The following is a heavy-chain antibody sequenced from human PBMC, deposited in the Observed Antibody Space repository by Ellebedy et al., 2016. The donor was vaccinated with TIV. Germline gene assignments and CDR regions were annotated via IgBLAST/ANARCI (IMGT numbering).Heavy chain of an antibody. Sequence: MPSETLSLTCTVSGGSMNSHYWIWIRQPAGKGLEWIGCIYSNGKTNYNPPLQSRVTMSVDTSKNQFSLKLSSVTAADKAVYYCARGSNGNDVTFAFWGQGTLVTVSP. CDR1: GGSMNSHY. V-gene: IGHV4-4*07. D-gene: IGHD1-1*01. CDR3: ARGSNGNDVTFAF. J-gene: IGHJ4*02. CDR2: IYSNGKT.